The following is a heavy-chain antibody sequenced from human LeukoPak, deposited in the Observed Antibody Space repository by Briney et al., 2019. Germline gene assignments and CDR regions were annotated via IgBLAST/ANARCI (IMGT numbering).Heavy chain of an antibody. J-gene: IGHJ6*04. CDR2: ISSSGTTI. Sequence: GGSLRLPCAAWGFIYSEFYKSWTRQATGEAVVGGSYISSSGTTIYYADSVKGRFTISRDNAKNSLYLQMNSLRAEDTAVYYCAELGITMIGGVWGKGTTVTISS. CDR3: AELGITMIGGV. D-gene: IGHD3-10*02. V-gene: IGHV3-11*04. CDR1: GFIYSEFY.